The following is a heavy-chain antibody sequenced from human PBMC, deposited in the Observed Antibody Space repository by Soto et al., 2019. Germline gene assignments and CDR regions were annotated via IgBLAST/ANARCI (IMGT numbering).Heavy chain of an antibody. CDR3: ARGRLRSTYNWFDP. D-gene: IGHD4-17*01. CDR1: GGSISSGGYY. Sequence: ASETLSLTCTVSGGSISSGGYYWSWIRQHPGKGLEWIGYIYYSGSTYYNPSLKSRVTISVDTSKNQFSPKLSSVTAADTTVYYCARGRLRSTYNWFDPWGQGTLVTVSS. J-gene: IGHJ5*02. CDR2: IYYSGST. V-gene: IGHV4-31*03.